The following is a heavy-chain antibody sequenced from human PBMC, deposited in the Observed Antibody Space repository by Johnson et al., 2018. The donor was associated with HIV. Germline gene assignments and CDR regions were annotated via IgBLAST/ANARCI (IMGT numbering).Heavy chain of an antibody. J-gene: IGHJ3*02. D-gene: IGHD4-17*01. V-gene: IGHV3-66*01. CDR2: IYSGGST. Sequence: VQLVESGGGLVQPGGSLRLACAVSGFTVSSNYMSWVRQAPGKGLQWVSVIYSGGSTYYADSVKGRFTISRDNSKNTLYLQMNSLRAEDTAVYYCARVIRLGAVRLRHAFDIWGQGTMVTVSS. CDR1: GFTVSSNY. CDR3: ARVIRLGAVRLRHAFDI.